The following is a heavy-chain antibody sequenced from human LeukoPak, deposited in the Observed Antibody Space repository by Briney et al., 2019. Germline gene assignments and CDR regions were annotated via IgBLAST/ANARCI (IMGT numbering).Heavy chain of an antibody. Sequence: PGGSLRLSCAASRFTFSRYWMTWVRQAPGKGLEWVANINQDGSEKYYVDSVKGRFTISRDNAKNSLYLQMNSLRAEDTAVYYCARGTWEPVWGQGTTVTVSS. D-gene: IGHD1-26*01. J-gene: IGHJ6*02. CDR2: INQDGSEK. V-gene: IGHV3-7*05. CDR3: ARGTWEPV. CDR1: RFTFSRYW.